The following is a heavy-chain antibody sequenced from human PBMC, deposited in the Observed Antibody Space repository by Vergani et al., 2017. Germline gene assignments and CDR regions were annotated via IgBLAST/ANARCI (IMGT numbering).Heavy chain of an antibody. J-gene: IGHJ4*02. D-gene: IGHD5-24*01. CDR3: ARDVRDGYNYRSDY. CDR2: IIPILGIA. CDR1: GGTFSSCT. Sequence: QVQLVQSGAEVKKPGSSVKVSCKASGGTFSSCTISWVRQAPGQGLEWMGRIIPILGIANYAQKFQGRVTITADKSTSTAYMELSSLRSEDTAVYYCARDVRDGYNYRSDYWGQGTLVTVSS. V-gene: IGHV1-69*08.